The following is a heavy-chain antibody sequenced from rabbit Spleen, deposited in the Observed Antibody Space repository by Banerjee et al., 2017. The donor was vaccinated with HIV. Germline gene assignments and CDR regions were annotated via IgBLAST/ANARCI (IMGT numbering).Heavy chain of an antibody. CDR3: ARSLIDNLNL. CDR2: SYAGTSGST. V-gene: IGHV1S40*01. Sequence: QSLEESGGGLVKPGASLTLTCKASGFSFNSDYDMCWVRQAPGKGLEWIACSYAGTSGSTYSAIWAKGRFTISKTSSTTVTLQMTSLTVADTATYFCARSLIDNLNLWGPGTLVTVS. D-gene: IGHD3-3*01. J-gene: IGHJ4*01. CDR1: GFSFNSDYD.